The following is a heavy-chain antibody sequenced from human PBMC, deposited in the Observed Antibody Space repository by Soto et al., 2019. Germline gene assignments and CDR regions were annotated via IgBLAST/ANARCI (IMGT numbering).Heavy chain of an antibody. CDR3: ARDDGYARFDY. V-gene: IGHV3-48*03. D-gene: IGHD2-15*01. J-gene: IGHJ4*02. Sequence: GGSLRLSCAASGFIFSSYEMNWVRQAPGKGLEWVSYISTTGNTIYYADSVKGRFTISRDNAKNSVFLQMNSLRAEDTAVYYCARDDGYARFDYWGQGTLVTVSS. CDR2: ISTTGNTI. CDR1: GFIFSSYE.